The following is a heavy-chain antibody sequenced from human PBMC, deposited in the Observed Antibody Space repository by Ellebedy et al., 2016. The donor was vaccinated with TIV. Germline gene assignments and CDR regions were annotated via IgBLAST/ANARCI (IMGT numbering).Heavy chain of an antibody. CDR3: ARGDRGSGWYWDK. CDR2: IYPGDSDT. Sequence: GESLKISCKGSGYSFISYWIGWVRQMPGKGLEWMGYIYPGDSDTRYSPSFQGQVTLSVDKSIRTAYLQWRSLKASDTAIYYCARGDRGSGWYWDKWGQGTLFTVSS. J-gene: IGHJ4*02. CDR1: GYSFISYW. V-gene: IGHV5-51*01. D-gene: IGHD6-19*01.